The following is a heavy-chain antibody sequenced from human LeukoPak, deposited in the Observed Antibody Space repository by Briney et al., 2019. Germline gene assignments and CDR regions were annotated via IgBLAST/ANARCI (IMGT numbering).Heavy chain of an antibody. V-gene: IGHV3-53*01. CDR2: IYSGGST. CDR1: GFTVSSNY. CDR3: ARDTRTYVWGSYRYAFDI. D-gene: IGHD3-16*02. Sequence: GGSLRLSCAASGFTVSSNYMSWVRQAPGKGLEWVSVIYSGGSTYYADSVKGRFTISRDNSKNTLYLQMNSLRAEDTAVYYCARDTRTYVWGSYRYAFDIWGQGTMVTVSS. J-gene: IGHJ3*02.